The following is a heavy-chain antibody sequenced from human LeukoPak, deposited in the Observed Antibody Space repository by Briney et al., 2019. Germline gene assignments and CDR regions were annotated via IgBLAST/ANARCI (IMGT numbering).Heavy chain of an antibody. D-gene: IGHD3-22*01. CDR3: ARDLGYYDSSGYYPLGYYYGMDV. J-gene: IGHJ6*02. Sequence: ASVTVSCKASGYTFTGYYMHWVRQAPGQGLEWMGWINPNSGGTNYAQKFQGWVTMTRDTSISTAYMELSRLRSDDTAVYYCARDLGYYDSSGYYPLGYYYGMDVWGQGTTVTVSS. CDR1: GYTFTGYY. CDR2: INPNSGGT. V-gene: IGHV1-2*04.